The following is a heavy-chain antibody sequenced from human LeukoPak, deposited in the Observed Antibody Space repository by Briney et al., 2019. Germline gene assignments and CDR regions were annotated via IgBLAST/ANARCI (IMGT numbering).Heavy chain of an antibody. CDR3: ARGPGTMVRGVIGPYYGMDV. Sequence: SETLSLTCTVSGSISGYYWSWIRQPPGKGLEWIGEINHSGSTNYNPSFKSRVTISVDTSKNQFSLKLSSVTAADTAVYYCARGPGTMVRGVIGPYYGMDVWGQGTTVTVSS. D-gene: IGHD3-10*01. J-gene: IGHJ6*02. CDR2: INHSGST. V-gene: IGHV4-34*01. CDR1: GSISGYY.